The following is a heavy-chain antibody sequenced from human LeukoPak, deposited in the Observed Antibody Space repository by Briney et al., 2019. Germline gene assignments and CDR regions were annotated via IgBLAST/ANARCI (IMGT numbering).Heavy chain of an antibody. CDR1: GGSISSYY. Sequence: PSETLSLTSTVYGGSISSYYWSWIRQPAGKGLEWIGRIYTSGSTNYNPSLKSRVTMSVDTSKNQLSLKLSSVTAADTAVYYCARGPGYDSSGYYYYFDYWGQGTLVTVSS. CDR2: IYTSGST. CDR3: ARGPGYDSSGYYYYFDY. D-gene: IGHD3-22*01. V-gene: IGHV4-4*07. J-gene: IGHJ4*02.